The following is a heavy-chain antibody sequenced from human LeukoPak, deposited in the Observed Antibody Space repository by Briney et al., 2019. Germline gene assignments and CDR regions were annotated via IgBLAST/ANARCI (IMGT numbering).Heavy chain of an antibody. J-gene: IGHJ6*02. Sequence: SETLSLTCTVSGGSISSYYWSWIRQPPGKGLEWIGYIYYSGSTNYNPSLKSRVTISVDTSKNQFSLKLSSVTAAGTAVYYCARQVVAATTLYYYYYGMDVWGQGTTVTVSS. CDR2: IYYSGST. V-gene: IGHV4-59*08. D-gene: IGHD2-15*01. CDR3: ARQVVAATTLYYYYYGMDV. CDR1: GGSISSYY.